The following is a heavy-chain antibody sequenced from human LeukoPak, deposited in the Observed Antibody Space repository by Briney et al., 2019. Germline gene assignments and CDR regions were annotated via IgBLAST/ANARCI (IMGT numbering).Heavy chain of an antibody. V-gene: IGHV1-18*01. D-gene: IGHD4-17*01. Sequence: GASVKVSCKASGYTFTSYGISWVRQAPGQGLEWMGWISAYNGNTNYAQKLQGRVTMTTDTSTSTAYMELSSLRSEDTAVYYCARVVRGDYDEGYYGMDVWGQGTTVTVSS. J-gene: IGHJ6*02. CDR1: GYTFTSYG. CDR3: ARVVRGDYDEGYYGMDV. CDR2: ISAYNGNT.